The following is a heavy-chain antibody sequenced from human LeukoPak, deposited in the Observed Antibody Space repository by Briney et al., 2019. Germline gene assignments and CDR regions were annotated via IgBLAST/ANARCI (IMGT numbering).Heavy chain of an antibody. Sequence: PGGSLRLSCAASGFTFDDYAMHWVRQAPGKGLEWVSGISWNSGSIGYADSVKGRFTISRDNAKNSLYLQMNSLRAEDTAVYYCARDPSVWELGYYFDYWGQGTLVTVSS. J-gene: IGHJ4*02. D-gene: IGHD1-26*01. V-gene: IGHV3-9*01. CDR2: ISWNSGSI. CDR3: ARDPSVWELGYYFDY. CDR1: GFTFDDYA.